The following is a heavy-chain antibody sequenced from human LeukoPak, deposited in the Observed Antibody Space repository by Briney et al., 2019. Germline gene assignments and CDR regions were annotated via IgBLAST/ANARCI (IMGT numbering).Heavy chain of an antibody. Sequence: PSETLSLTCTVSGGSISSYYWSWIRQPPGKGLEWIGYIYYSGSANYNPSLKSRVTISVDTSKNQFSLKLSSVTAADTAVYYCARAIREMTYYYGSGSYYNYYFDYWGQGTLVTVSS. CDR1: GGSISSYY. CDR3: ARAIREMTYYYGSGSYYNYYFDY. D-gene: IGHD3-10*01. V-gene: IGHV4-59*01. CDR2: IYYSGSA. J-gene: IGHJ4*02.